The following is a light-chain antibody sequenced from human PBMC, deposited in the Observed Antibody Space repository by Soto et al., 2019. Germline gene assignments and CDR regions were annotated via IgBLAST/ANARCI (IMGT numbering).Light chain of an antibody. CDR3: QQYGSSLFT. J-gene: IGKJ3*01. V-gene: IGKV3-20*01. CDR1: QSVSSSY. CDR2: GAS. Sequence: EIVLTQSTGTLSLSPGERATLSCRASQSVSSSYLAWYQQKPGQAPRLLIYGASSRATGIPDRFSGSGSGTDFTLTISRLEPEDCAVYYCQQYGSSLFTFGPGTKVDIK.